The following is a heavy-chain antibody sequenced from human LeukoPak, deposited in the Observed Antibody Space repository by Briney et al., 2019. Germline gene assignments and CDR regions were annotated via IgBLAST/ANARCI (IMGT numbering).Heavy chain of an antibody. CDR1: EFTFSSYW. J-gene: IGHJ6*03. CDR2: INSDGSST. CDR3: ARDPYSGTYGNTYYYYMDV. Sequence: GGSLRLSCAASEFTFSSYWMHWVRQAPGKGLVWVSRINSDGSSTVYADSVKGRFTISRDNAKNTLYLQMNSLRVEDTAVYYCARDPYSGTYGNTYYYYMDVWGKGTTVTISS. D-gene: IGHD1-26*01. V-gene: IGHV3-74*01.